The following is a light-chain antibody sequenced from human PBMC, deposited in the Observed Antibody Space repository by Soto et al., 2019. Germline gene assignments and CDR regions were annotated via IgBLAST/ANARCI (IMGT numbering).Light chain of an antibody. CDR3: QQWSSVPKT. CDR2: WAS. V-gene: IGKV4-1*01. Sequence: DIVMTQSPDSLAVSLGERATINFKSSQSVLYSSNNKNYLAWYQQKPGQPPKLLIYWASTRESGVPDRFSGSGSGTDFTLTISSLQAEDVAVYYCQQWSSVPKTFGQGTKVEIK. CDR1: QSVLYSSNNKNY. J-gene: IGKJ1*01.